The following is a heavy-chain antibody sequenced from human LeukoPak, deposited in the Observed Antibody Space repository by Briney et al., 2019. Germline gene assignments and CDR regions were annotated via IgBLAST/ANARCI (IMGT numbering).Heavy chain of an antibody. D-gene: IGHD3-22*01. J-gene: IGHJ4*02. CDR1: GYSFTSYW. V-gene: IGHV5-51*01. CDR2: IYPGDSDT. Sequence: GESLQISCKGSGYSFTSYWIGWVRQMPGKGLEWMGIIYPGDSDTRYSPSFQGQVTISADKSISTAYLQWSSLKASDTAMYYCARQDPDKYYYDSSGFFDYWGQGTLVTVSS. CDR3: ARQDPDKYYYDSSGFFDY.